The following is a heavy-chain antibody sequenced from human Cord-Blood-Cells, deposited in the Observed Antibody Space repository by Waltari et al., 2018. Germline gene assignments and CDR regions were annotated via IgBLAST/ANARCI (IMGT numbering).Heavy chain of an antibody. V-gene: IGHV3-30*18. Sequence: ESGGGVVQPGRSLRLSCAASGFTFSSYGMHWVRQAPGKGLEWVAVISYDGSNKYYADSVKGRFTISRDNSKNTLYLQMNSLRAEDTAVYYCAKDRGIAAAGTPYYGMDVWGQGTTVTVSS. CDR2: ISYDGSNK. D-gene: IGHD6-13*01. CDR3: AKDRGIAAAGTPYYGMDV. J-gene: IGHJ6*02. CDR1: GFTFSSYG.